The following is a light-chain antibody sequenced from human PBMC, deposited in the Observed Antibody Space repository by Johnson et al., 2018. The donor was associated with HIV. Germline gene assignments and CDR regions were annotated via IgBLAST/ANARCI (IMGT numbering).Light chain of an antibody. CDR2: DNN. J-gene: IGLJ1*01. CDR1: GSNIGNNY. Sequence: QSVLTQPPSVSAAPGQKVTISCSGSGSNIGNNYVSWYQQLPGTAPKLLIYDNNKRPSGIPDRFSGSKSGTSATLGITGLQTGDEADYYCGTWDSTLSTGGGIGTGTPVIVV. CDR3: GTWDSTLSTGGG. V-gene: IGLV1-51*01.